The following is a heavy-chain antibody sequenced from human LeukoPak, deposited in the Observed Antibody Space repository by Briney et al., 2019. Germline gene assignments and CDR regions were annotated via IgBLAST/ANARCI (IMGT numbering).Heavy chain of an antibody. CDR1: GYNFTNYG. V-gene: IGHV1-18*01. J-gene: IGHJ4*02. D-gene: IGHD1-26*01. CDR2: IGAYNGNT. CDR3: ARGVGSQSAVSDY. Sequence: ASVKVSCTASGYNFTNYGLSWVRQAPGQGLEWMGGIGAYNGNTEYAQQLQDRVTMTTDTSTTTAYMELRGLRSDDTAVYYCARGVGSQSAVSDYWGQGTLVTVSS.